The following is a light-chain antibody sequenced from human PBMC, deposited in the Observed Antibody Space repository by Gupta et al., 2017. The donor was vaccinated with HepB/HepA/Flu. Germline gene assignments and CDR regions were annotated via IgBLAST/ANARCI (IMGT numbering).Light chain of an antibody. CDR2: EHS. J-gene: IGLJ3*02. CDR3: QAWDSSIGV. Sequence: SYELTQPPSVSVSPGQTASITCSGDKLGDKYACWYQQKPGQSPVLVLYEHSKRPSEIPERFSGSKSGNTATLTISGTQALDEADYYCQAWDSSIGVFGGGTKVTVL. V-gene: IGLV3-1*01. CDR1: KLGDKY.